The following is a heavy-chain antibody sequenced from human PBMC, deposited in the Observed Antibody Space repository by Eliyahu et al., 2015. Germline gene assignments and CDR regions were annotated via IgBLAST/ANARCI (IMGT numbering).Heavy chain of an antibody. CDR2: ISGSGSHT. D-gene: IGHD1-26*01. J-gene: IGHJ4*02. V-gene: IGHV3-23*01. CDR3: GPQVGATSSYDY. CDR1: XFPFXXXA. Sequence: EVQLLESGXGLVQPGGSLRLSXAAXXFPFXXXALSWVRQXPGKGLEWVSSISGSGSHTYYADSVKGRFTISRDNSKNTLFLQMNSLGAEDTAVYYCGPQVGATSSYDYWGQGTLVTVSS.